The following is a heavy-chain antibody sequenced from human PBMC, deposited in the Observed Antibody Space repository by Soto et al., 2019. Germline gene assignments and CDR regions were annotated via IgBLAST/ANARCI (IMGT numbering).Heavy chain of an antibody. J-gene: IGHJ5*02. CDR1: GGSIRSYY. D-gene: IGHD1-26*01. CDR2: IYYSGST. CDR3: ARQGGWFDP. Sequence: QVQLQESGPGLVKPSETLSLTCTVSGGSIRSYYWSWIRQPPGKGLEWIGSIYYSGSTNYKPSLKRRVTNSVDTSKNQFSLKLNSVTAADTAVYYCARQGGWFDPWGQGTLVTVSS. V-gene: IGHV4-59*08.